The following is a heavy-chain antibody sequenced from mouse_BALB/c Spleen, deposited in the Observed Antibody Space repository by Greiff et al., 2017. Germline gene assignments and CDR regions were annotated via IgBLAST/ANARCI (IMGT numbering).Heavy chain of an antibody. J-gene: IGHJ2*01. CDR2: IDPANGNT. V-gene: IGHV14-3*02. CDR1: GFNIKDTY. Sequence: EVKLMESGAELVKPGASVKLSCTASGFNIKDTYMHWVKQRPEQGLEWIGRIDPANGNTKYDPKFQGKATITADTSSNTAYLQLSSLTSEDTAVYYCASRLYYFDYWGQGTTLTVSS. CDR3: ASRLYYFDY.